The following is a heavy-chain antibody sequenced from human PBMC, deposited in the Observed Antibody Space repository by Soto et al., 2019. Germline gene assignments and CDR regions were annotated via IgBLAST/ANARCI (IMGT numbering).Heavy chain of an antibody. CDR2: ISGSGGST. Sequence: EVQLLESGGGLVQPGGSLRLSCAASGFTFSSYAMSWVRQAPGKGLEWVSAISGSGGSTYYADSVKGRFTISRDNSKHALYLQMNSLRAEDTAVYYCATNGGYCSGGSCCIHYWGQGTLVTV. D-gene: IGHD2-15*01. J-gene: IGHJ4*02. CDR3: ATNGGYCSGGSCCIHY. CDR1: GFTFSSYA. V-gene: IGHV3-23*01.